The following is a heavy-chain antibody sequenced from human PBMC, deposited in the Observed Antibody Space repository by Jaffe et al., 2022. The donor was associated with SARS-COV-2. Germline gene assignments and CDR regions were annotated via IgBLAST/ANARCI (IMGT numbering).Heavy chain of an antibody. Sequence: QVQLVESGGGVVQPGRSLRLSCAASGFTFSSYGMHWVRQAPGKGLEWVAVISYDGSNKYYADSVKGRFTISRDNSKNTLYLQMNSLRAEDTAVYYCAKDQLGYSSSWSMGMDVWGQGTTVTVSS. J-gene: IGHJ6*02. V-gene: IGHV3-30*18. CDR2: ISYDGSNK. CDR3: AKDQLGYSSSWSMGMDV. CDR1: GFTFSSYG. D-gene: IGHD6-13*01.